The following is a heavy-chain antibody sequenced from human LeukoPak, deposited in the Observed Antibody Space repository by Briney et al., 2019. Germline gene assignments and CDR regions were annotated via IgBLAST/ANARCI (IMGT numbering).Heavy chain of an antibody. Sequence: KTGGSLRLSCAASGFVFSTYWMSWVRQAPGKGLEWVSSISSGSSYIYYADSVKGRFTISRDNAKNSLYLQMNSLRAEDTAVYYCARDSGDCSGGSCYGMDVWGQGTTVTVSS. V-gene: IGHV3-21*01. CDR2: ISSGSSYI. J-gene: IGHJ6*02. CDR1: GFVFSTYW. D-gene: IGHD2-15*01. CDR3: ARDSGDCSGGSCYGMDV.